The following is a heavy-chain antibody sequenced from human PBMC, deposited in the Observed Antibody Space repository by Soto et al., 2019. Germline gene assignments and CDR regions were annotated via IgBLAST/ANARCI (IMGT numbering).Heavy chain of an antibody. V-gene: IGHV3-23*01. D-gene: IGHD2-21*01. J-gene: IGHJ5*02. CDR1: GFTISTYA. CDR3: AKDAVYRDGLWLMDS. CDR2: VTGSGSQI. Sequence: GSLRLSCAASGFTISTYAMTWVRQAPGKGLECVSGVTGSGSQIYYADSVKGRFTISKDNSKNTLYLQMSSLGEEDTALYYCAKDAVYRDGLWLMDSWGQGTLVTVSS.